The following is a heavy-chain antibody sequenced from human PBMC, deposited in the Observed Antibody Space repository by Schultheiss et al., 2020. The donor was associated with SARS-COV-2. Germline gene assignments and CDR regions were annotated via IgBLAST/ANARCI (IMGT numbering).Heavy chain of an antibody. CDR3: ASLGYCSGTDCHRAD. CDR2: IYYSGST. CDR1: GGSISSGGYY. D-gene: IGHD2-15*01. V-gene: IGHV4-31*03. J-gene: IGHJ4*02. Sequence: SETLSLTCTVSGGSISSGGYYWSWIRQHPGKGLEWIGYIYYSGSTYYNPSLKSRVTISVDTSKNQFSLWLSSVTAADTAVYYCASLGYCSGTDCHRADWGRGTLVTVSS.